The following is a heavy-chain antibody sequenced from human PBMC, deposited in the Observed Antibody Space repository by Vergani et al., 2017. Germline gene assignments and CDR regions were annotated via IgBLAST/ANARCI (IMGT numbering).Heavy chain of an antibody. V-gene: IGHV1-8*02. J-gene: IGHJ6*03. CDR1: GYTFTSYD. CDR2: MNPNSGNT. CDR3: ARGFGVNWNYFDYYYMDV. Sequence: QVQLVQSGAEVKKPGASVKVSCKASGYTFTSYDINWVRQATGQGLEWMGWMNPNSGNTGYAQKCQGRVTMTRNISISTAYMELSSLRSEDTAVYYCARGFGVNWNYFDYYYMDVWAKGTTVTVSS. D-gene: IGHD1-20*01.